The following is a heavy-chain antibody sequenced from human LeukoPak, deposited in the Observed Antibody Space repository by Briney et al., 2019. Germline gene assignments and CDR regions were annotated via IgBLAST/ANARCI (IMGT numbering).Heavy chain of an antibody. J-gene: IGHJ6*02. CDR1: GFTFSSYS. V-gene: IGHV3-21*01. D-gene: IGHD3-10*01. CDR3: ARVGVSITMVRGVMRSHYYYYGMDV. CDR2: ISSSSSYI. Sequence: PGGSLRLSCAASGFTFSSYSMNWVRQAPGKGLEWVSSISSSSSYIYYADSVKGRFTISRDNAKNSLYLQMNSLRAEDTAVYYCARVGVSITMVRGVMRSHYYYYGMDVWGRGTTVTVSS.